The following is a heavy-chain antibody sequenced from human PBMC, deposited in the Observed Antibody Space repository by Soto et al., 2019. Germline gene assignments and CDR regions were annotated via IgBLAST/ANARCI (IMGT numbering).Heavy chain of an antibody. CDR3: AADLFNVVPMDV. CDR1: GFTFTSSA. V-gene: IGHV1-58*01. J-gene: IGHJ6*02. Sequence: PVKVCCEASGFTFTSSAVEWVRQARGQRLEWIGWIVVGSGNTNYAQKFQERVTITRDMSTSTAYMELSSLRSEDTAVYYCAADLFNVVPMDVWGQGTTVTVSS. D-gene: IGHD2-15*01. CDR2: IVVGSGNT.